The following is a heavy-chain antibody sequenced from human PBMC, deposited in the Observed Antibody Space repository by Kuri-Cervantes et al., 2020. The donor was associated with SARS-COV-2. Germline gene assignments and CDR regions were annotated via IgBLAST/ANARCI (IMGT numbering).Heavy chain of an antibody. CDR3: AGIYGDYDLDY. CDR1: GFTFSSYA. J-gene: IGHJ4*02. Sequence: GGSLRLSCAASGFTFSSYAMHWVRQAPGKGLEWVAAISYDGSNKYYADSVKGRFTISRDNSQNTLYLQMNSLRAEDTAVYYCAGIYGDYDLDYWGQGTLVTVSS. D-gene: IGHD4-17*01. V-gene: IGHV3-30-3*01. CDR2: ISYDGSNK.